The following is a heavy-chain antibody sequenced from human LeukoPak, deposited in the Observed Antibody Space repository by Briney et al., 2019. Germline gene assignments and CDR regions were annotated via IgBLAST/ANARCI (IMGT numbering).Heavy chain of an antibody. CDR1: GFTFSSYW. CDR3: ARDHRGAAAGTGQDY. J-gene: IGHJ4*02. D-gene: IGHD6-13*01. V-gene: IGHV3-7*01. Sequence: GGSLRLSCAASGFTFSSYWMSWVRQAPGKGLEWVANIKQDGSEKYYVDSVKGRFIISGDNAKNSLYLQINSLRAEDTAVYYCARDHRGAAAGTGQDYWGQGALVTVSS. CDR2: IKQDGSEK.